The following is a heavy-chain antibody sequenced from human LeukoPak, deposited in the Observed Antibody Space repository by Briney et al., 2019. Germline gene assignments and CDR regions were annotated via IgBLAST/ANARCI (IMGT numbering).Heavy chain of an antibody. J-gene: IGHJ4*02. CDR3: ARFYYDSSGCYYYFDY. V-gene: IGHV1-69*06. Sequence: GASVKVSCKASGGTFSSYAISWVRQAPGQGLEWMGGIIPIFGTANYAQKFQGRVTITADKSTSTAYMELSSLRSEDTAVYYCARFYYDSSGCYYYFDYWGQGTLVTVSS. CDR1: GGTFSSYA. CDR2: IIPIFGTA. D-gene: IGHD3-22*01.